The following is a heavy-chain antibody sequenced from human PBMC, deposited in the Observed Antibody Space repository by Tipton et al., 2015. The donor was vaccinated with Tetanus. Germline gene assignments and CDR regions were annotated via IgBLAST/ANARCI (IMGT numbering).Heavy chain of an antibody. CDR2: ISSNGGST. Sequence: SLRLSCSASGFTFSSYAMHWVRQAPGKGLEYVSAISSNGGSTYYADSVKGRFTISRDNSKNTLYLQMSSLRAEDTAVYYCVKGHRSLYYYYGMDVWGQGTTVTVSS. J-gene: IGHJ6*02. CDR3: VKGHRSLYYYYGMDV. CDR1: GFTFSSYA. D-gene: IGHD1-14*01. V-gene: IGHV3-64D*08.